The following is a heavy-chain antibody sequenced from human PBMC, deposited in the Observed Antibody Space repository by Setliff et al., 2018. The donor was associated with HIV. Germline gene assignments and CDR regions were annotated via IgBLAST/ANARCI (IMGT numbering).Heavy chain of an antibody. D-gene: IGHD1-7*01. Sequence: GGSLRLSCAASGFIFDDYAMHWVRQVPGKGLEWVALISWNGGTTNYADSVKGRFTISRDSSKNSLYLQMNSLRTEDTAVYYCARVAGTTFPYYFDYWGQGTLVTVSS. CDR3: ARVAGTTFPYYFDY. V-gene: IGHV3-43*01. CDR1: GFIFDDYA. CDR2: ISWNGGTT. J-gene: IGHJ4*02.